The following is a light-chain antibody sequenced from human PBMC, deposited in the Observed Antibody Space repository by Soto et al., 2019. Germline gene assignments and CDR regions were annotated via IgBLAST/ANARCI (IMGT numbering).Light chain of an antibody. CDR1: SSNIGRNT. CDR2: SHN. J-gene: IGLJ2*01. Sequence: QSVLTQPPSASGTPGQRVTISCSGSSSNIGRNTVNWYQQLPGTAPKLRIYSHNQRPSGVPDRFSGSKSGTSASLAISGLQSEDEDDYYCAAWDDSMNVQLFGGGTKLTVL. V-gene: IGLV1-44*01. CDR3: AAWDDSMNVQL.